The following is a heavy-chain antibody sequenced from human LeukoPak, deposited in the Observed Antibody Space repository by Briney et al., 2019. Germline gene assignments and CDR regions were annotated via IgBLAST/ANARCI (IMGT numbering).Heavy chain of an antibody. CDR2: IYYSGST. CDR3: ARLIPYYFDY. Sequence: SETLSLTCTVSGGSISSDYWSWIRQPPGKGLEWIGYIYYSGSTNYNPPLKSRVTISVDTSKNQFSLRLRSVTAADTAVYYCARLIPYYFDYWGQGILVTVSS. V-gene: IGHV4-59*01. J-gene: IGHJ4*02. CDR1: GGSISSDY.